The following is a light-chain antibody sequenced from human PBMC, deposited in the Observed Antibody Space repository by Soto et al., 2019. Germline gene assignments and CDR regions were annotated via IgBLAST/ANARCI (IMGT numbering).Light chain of an antibody. CDR3: QQYNTYPLT. Sequence: DIQMTQSPSTLSASVGDRVTITCRASQSISTWLAWYQQKTGKAPKLLIYKASSFEGGVPSRFGGSGSGTLFNITISSLHPDDFATYDCQQYNTYPLTFGGGTTVDIK. V-gene: IGKV1-5*03. J-gene: IGKJ4*01. CDR1: QSISTW. CDR2: KAS.